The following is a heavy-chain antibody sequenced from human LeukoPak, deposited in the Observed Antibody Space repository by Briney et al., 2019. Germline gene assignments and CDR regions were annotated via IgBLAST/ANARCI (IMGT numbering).Heavy chain of an antibody. CDR1: GGSISSYY. J-gene: IGHJ4*02. D-gene: IGHD6-19*01. Sequence: SETLSLTCTVSGGSISSYYWSWIRQPPGKGLEWIGYIYYSGSTNYNPSLKSRVTISVDTSKNQFSLKLSSVTAADTAVYYFATIERSGWYVSYWGQGTLVTVSS. CDR2: IYYSGST. CDR3: ATIERSGWYVSY. V-gene: IGHV4-59*01.